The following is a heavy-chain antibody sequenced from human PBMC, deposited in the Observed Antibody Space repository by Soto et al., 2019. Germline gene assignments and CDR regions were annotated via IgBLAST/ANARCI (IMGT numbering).Heavy chain of an antibody. V-gene: IGHV4-39*07. CDR1: GGSISSSSYY. CDR3: ARYGSGSSVWFDP. Sequence: PSETLSLTCTVSGGSISSSSYYWGWIRQPPGKGLEWIGSIFYSGSTYYNPSLKGRVTISVDTSKNQFSLKLSSVTAADTAVYYCARYGSGSSVWFDPWGQGTLVTVSS. D-gene: IGHD3-10*01. J-gene: IGHJ5*02. CDR2: IFYSGST.